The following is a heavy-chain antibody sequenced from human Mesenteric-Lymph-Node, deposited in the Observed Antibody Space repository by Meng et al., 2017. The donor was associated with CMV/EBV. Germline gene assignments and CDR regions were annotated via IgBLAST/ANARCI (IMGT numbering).Heavy chain of an antibody. CDR1: GYSFTSSA. V-gene: IGHV7-4-1*02. CDR3: ARASIAAAGTDGFDY. Sequence: SGYSFTSSAIILVPQAPGQGIEWMGWINTNTGNPTYAPRFTGRFVFSLDSSVSTAYLQISSLKAEDTAVYYCARASIAAAGTDGFDYWGQGTLVTVSS. J-gene: IGHJ4*02. D-gene: IGHD6-13*01. CDR2: INTNTGNP.